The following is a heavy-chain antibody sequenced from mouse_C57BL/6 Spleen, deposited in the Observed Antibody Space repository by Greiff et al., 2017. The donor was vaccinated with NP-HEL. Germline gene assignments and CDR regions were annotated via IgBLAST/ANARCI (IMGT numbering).Heavy chain of an antibody. V-gene: IGHV1-26*01. CDR2: INPNNGGT. J-gene: IGHJ2*01. CDR3: ARWPYYYGSTHDY. D-gene: IGHD1-1*01. CDR1: GYTFTDYY. Sequence: EVQLQQSGPELVKPGASVKISCKASGYTFTDYYMNWVKQSHGKSLEWIGDINPNNGGTSYNQKFKGKATLTVDKSSSTAYMELRSLTSEDSAVYYCARWPYYYGSTHDYWGQGTTLTVSS.